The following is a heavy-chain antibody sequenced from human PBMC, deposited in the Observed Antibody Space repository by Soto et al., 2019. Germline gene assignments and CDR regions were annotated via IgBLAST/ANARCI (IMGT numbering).Heavy chain of an antibody. CDR3: AKDRVVLVPASYCYYGMDV. CDR1: GFTFSSYG. Sequence: QVQLVESGGGVVQPGRSLRLSCAASGFTFSSYGMHWVRQAPGKGLEWVAVISYDGSNKYYADSVKGRFTISRDNSKNTLYLQMNSLRAEDTAVYYCAKDRVVLVPASYCYYGMDVWGQGTTVTVSS. CDR2: ISYDGSNK. D-gene: IGHD2-2*01. V-gene: IGHV3-30*18. J-gene: IGHJ6*02.